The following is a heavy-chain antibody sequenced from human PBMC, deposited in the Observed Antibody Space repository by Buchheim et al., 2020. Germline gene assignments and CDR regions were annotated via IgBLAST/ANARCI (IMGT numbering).Heavy chain of an antibody. V-gene: IGHV4-34*01. J-gene: IGHJ4*02. CDR2: INHSGST. CDR3: ARGVDCSGGSCSYPFDY. CDR1: GGSFSGYY. Sequence: QVQLQQWGAGLLKPSETLSLTCAVYGGSFSGYYWSWIRQPPGKGLEWIGEINHSGSTNYNPSLNSRVTISVDTSKNQFSLKLSSVTAADTAVYYCARGVDCSGGSCSYPFDYWGQGTL. D-gene: IGHD2-15*01.